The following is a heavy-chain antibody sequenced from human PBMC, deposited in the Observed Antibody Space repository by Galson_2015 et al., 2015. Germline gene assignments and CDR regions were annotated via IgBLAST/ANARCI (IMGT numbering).Heavy chain of an antibody. D-gene: IGHD3-3*01. V-gene: IGHV1-8*01. CDR3: ARAFWVTSFGVEYYYGMDV. Sequence: SVKVSCKASGYTFTSYDINWVRQATGQGLEWMGWMNPNSGNTGYAQKFQGRVTMTRNTSISTAYMELSSLRSEDTAVYYCARAFWVTSFGVEYYYGMDVWGQGTT. J-gene: IGHJ6*02. CDR1: GYTFTSYD. CDR2: MNPNSGNT.